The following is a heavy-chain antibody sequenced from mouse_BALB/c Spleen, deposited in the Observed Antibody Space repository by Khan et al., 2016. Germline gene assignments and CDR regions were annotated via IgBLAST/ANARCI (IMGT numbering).Heavy chain of an antibody. CDR2: IRYSGST. CDR1: GYSITSDYA. D-gene: IGHD1-2*01. J-gene: IGHJ1*01. Sequence: EVQLQESGPGLVKPSQSLSLTCTVTGYSITSDYAWNWIRQFPGNKLEWMGYIRYSGSTTYNPSLKSRIYSTRDTSKNQFFLQLYSVTTEDTGTYSCTRSPTATRYFDVWGAGTTATVSS. CDR3: TRSPTATRYFDV. V-gene: IGHV3-2*02.